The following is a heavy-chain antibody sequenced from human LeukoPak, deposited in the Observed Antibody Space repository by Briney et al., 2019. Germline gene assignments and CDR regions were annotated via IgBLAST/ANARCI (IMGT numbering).Heavy chain of an antibody. Sequence: PGGSLGLSCSASGFTFSSSWMTWVRQAPGKGLEWVANIKQDGSEQYTADSLKGRFTISRDNDKKLVFLQMNSLRVDDTAVYYCARVGPSYYYYYMDAWGNGTTVIASS. CDR2: IKQDGSEQ. J-gene: IGHJ6*03. CDR1: GFTFSSSW. V-gene: IGHV3-7*03. CDR3: ARVGPSYYYYYMDA.